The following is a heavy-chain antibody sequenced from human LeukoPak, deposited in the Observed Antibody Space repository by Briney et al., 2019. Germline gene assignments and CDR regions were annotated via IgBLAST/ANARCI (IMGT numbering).Heavy chain of an antibody. CDR2: LSYDGSNE. J-gene: IGHJ4*02. CDR3: ARNAPSPGAAHSSSYYFDY. Sequence: GGSLRLSCAASGFTFSSYSMHWVRQAPGKGLEWVAVLSYDGSNEYYTDSVKGRFTISRDNSKNTLLLQMNSLRIEDTAEYYCARNAPSPGAAHSSSYYFDYWGQGTLVTVSS. CDR1: GFTFSSYS. D-gene: IGHD6-13*01. V-gene: IGHV3-30-3*01.